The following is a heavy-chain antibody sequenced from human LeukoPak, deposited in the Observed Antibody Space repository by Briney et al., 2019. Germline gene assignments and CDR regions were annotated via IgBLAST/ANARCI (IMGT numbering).Heavy chain of an antibody. V-gene: IGHV3-21*01. CDR3: ARDGNLYYYDSSGYPTFNSGYFDL. CDR2: ISSSSSYI. CDR1: GFTFSSYS. Sequence: KPGGSLRLSCAASGFTFSSYSMNWVRQAPGKGLEWVSSISSSSSYIYYADSVKGRFTISRDNAKNSLYLQMNSLRAEDTAVYYCARDGNLYYYDSSGYPTFNSGYFDLWGRGTLVTVSS. J-gene: IGHJ2*01. D-gene: IGHD3-22*01.